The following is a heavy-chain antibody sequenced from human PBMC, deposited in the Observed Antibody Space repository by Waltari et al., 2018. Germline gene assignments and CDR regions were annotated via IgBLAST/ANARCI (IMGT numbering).Heavy chain of an antibody. J-gene: IGHJ5*02. CDR3: TRDRVGYCSGGTCYSRWFDP. Sequence: QVQLVQSGAEVKKPGASVKVSCRVSGYSLTESALHWVRQAPGKGLEWLGGFEPEYGEAVYAQEFQGSVTMTEYTSKDTAYMELSSLTYEDTAVYYCTRDRVGYCSGGTCYSRWFDPWGQGTLVTVSS. CDR2: FEPEYGEA. V-gene: IGHV1-24*01. CDR1: GYSLTESA. D-gene: IGHD2-15*01.